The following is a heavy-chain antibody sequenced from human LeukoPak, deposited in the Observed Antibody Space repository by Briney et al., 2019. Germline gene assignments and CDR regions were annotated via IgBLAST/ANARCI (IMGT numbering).Heavy chain of an antibody. CDR1: GFTFSSYE. CDR3: ARAAGDYVRFDH. CDR2: IRGSGTTI. V-gene: IGHV3-48*03. J-gene: IGHJ5*02. D-gene: IGHD4-17*01. Sequence: GGSLRLSCAGSGFTFSSYEMNWVRQAPGKGLEWVSYIRGSGTTISYADSVKGRFTISRDNAKNSLYLQMNSLRGEDTAIYYCARAAGDYVRFDHWGQGTLVTVSS.